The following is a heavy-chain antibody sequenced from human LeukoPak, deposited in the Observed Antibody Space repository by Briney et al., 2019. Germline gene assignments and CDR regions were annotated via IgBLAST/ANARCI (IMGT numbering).Heavy chain of an antibody. CDR1: GGSISSSSYY. CDR2: IYYSGST. D-gene: IGHD1-26*01. V-gene: IGHV4-39*07. Sequence: ETLSLTCTVSGGSISSSSYYWGWIRQPPGKGLEWIGSIYYSGSTYYNPSLKSRVTISVDTSKNQFSLKLSSVTAADTAVYYCASIIVGATLDYWGQGTLVTVSS. J-gene: IGHJ4*02. CDR3: ASIIVGATLDY.